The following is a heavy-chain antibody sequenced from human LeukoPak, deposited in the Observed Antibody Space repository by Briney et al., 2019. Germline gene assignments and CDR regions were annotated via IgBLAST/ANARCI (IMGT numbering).Heavy chain of an antibody. CDR3: ARWSSSYYAFDI. Sequence: GGSLRLSCAASGFTFSSYSMNWVRQAPGKGLEWVSSISSSSSYIYYADSVKGRFTISRDNSKNMLYLQMNSLRAEDTAVYYCARWSSSYYAFDIWGQGTMVTVSS. CDR2: ISSSSSYI. J-gene: IGHJ3*02. D-gene: IGHD6-13*01. V-gene: IGHV3-21*01. CDR1: GFTFSSYS.